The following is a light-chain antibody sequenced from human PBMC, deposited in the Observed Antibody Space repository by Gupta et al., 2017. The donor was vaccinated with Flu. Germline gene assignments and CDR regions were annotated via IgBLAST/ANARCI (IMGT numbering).Light chain of an antibody. CDR3: SAYTSGSTSYV. CDR1: GSDVGGYNY. CDR2: EVS. V-gene: IGLV2-14*01. Sequence: QSALTQPVSVSGSPGQSITISCTGTGSDVGGYNYVSWYQQHPGKAPKLMIYEVSHRPSGVSNRFSGSKSGNTASLTISGLQAEDEADYHCSAYTSGSTSYVFGTGTKVTVL. J-gene: IGLJ1*01.